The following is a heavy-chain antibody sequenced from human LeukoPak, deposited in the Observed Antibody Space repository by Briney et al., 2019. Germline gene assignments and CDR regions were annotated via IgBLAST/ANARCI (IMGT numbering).Heavy chain of an antibody. V-gene: IGHV1-2*06. D-gene: IGHD2-21*02. CDR1: GYTFTGYY. J-gene: IGHJ4*02. Sequence: ASVNVSCKASGYTFTGYYMHWVRQAPGQGLEWMGRINPNCGGTNYAQKFQGRVTMTRDTSISTAYMELSRLRSDDTAVYYCARDPVAYCGGDCYAPFDYWGQGTLVTVSS. CDR3: ARDPVAYCGGDCYAPFDY. CDR2: INPNCGGT.